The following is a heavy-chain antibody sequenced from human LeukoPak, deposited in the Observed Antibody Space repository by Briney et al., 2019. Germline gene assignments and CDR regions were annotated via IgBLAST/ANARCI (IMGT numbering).Heavy chain of an antibody. J-gene: IGHJ4*02. CDR1: GFTFDDYA. V-gene: IGHV3-9*01. CDR3: AKDIGSTSWYLGN. CDR2: ISWNSVSI. D-gene: IGHD2-2*01. Sequence: PGGSLRLSCEASGFTFDDYAMHWVRQAPGKGLEWVSGISWNSVSIAYADSVKGRFTISRDNAKNSLYLEMNSLRTDDTALYYCAKDIGSTSWYLGNWGQGTLVTVSS.